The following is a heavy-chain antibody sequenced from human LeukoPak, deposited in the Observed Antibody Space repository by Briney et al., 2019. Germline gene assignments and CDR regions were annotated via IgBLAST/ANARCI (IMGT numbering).Heavy chain of an antibody. V-gene: IGHV4-39*07. D-gene: IGHD2-2*01. Sequence: SETLSLTCTVSGGSISSSSYYWGWIRQPPGKGLEWIGSIYYSGSTYYNPSLKSRVTISVDTSKNQFSLNLSSVIAADTAVYYCARRGLPAAMNYFDNWGQGTLVTVSS. CDR1: GGSISSSSYY. CDR2: IYYSGST. J-gene: IGHJ4*02. CDR3: ARRGLPAAMNYFDN.